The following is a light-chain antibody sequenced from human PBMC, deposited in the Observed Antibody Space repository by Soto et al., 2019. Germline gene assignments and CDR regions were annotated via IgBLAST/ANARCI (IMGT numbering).Light chain of an antibody. Sequence: QSALTQPPSVSGSPGQSVTISCTGTSTDFVSYNRVSWYQQPPGTAPKLIIYEASNRPSGVSSRFSGSKSGNTASLIISGLQAEDEADYYCSSYSVSVAPYVFGTGTKLTVL. CDR3: SSYSVSVAPYV. CDR2: EAS. CDR1: STDFVSYNR. V-gene: IGLV2-18*02. J-gene: IGLJ1*01.